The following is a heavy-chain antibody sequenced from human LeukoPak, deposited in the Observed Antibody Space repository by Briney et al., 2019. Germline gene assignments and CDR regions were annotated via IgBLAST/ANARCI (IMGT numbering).Heavy chain of an antibody. CDR1: GFTVSSNY. CDR2: IYSGGST. CDR3: AAGPDQYYFDY. Sequence: GGSLRLSCAASGFTVSSNYMSWVRQAPGKGLEWVSVIYSGGSTYYADSVKGRFTISRDNSKNTLYLQMNSLRAEDTAVYYCAAGPDQYYFDYWGQGTLATVSP. V-gene: IGHV3-53*01. J-gene: IGHJ4*02.